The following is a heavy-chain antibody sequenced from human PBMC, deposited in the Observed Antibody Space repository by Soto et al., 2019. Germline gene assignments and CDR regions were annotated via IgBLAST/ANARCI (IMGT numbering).Heavy chain of an antibody. CDR1: GFTFDDYA. Sequence: EVQLVESGGGLVQPGRSLRLSCAASGFTFDDYAMHWVRQAPGKGLEWVSGISWNSATIDYADSVKGRFTVSRDNAKNSLYLQMNSLRASDTALYYCAKDVLFTEVVSGGFDSWGQGTLVTVSS. V-gene: IGHV3-9*01. CDR3: AKDVLFTEVVSGGFDS. D-gene: IGHD3-10*01. CDR2: ISWNSATI. J-gene: IGHJ4*02.